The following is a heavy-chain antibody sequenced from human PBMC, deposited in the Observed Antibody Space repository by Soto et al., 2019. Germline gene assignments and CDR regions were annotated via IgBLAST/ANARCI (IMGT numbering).Heavy chain of an antibody. CDR1: GVCVSSYE. J-gene: IGHJ6*02. Sequence: PSYTLSLSCAVCGVCVSSYELGWIRQPAGKGLDWIGRIYTSGNTDYNPSLKSRVNMSVDTSKNQFSLKLSSVTAADTAVYCCARDGVGPHGMDVWGQGTTVTVSS. D-gene: IGHD2-8*01. V-gene: IGHV4-4*07. CDR2: IYTSGNT. CDR3: ARDGVGPHGMDV.